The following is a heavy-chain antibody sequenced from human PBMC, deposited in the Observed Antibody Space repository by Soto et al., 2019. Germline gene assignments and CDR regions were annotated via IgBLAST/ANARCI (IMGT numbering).Heavy chain of an antibody. V-gene: IGHV1-18*01. D-gene: IGHD3-22*01. CDR1: GYTFTSYG. Sequence: QVQLVQSGAEVKNPGASVKVSCKASGYTFTSYGISWVRQVPGQGLEWMGWISAYNDITNYAQKLQDRVTMTTDASTSTAYMELRSRRSVETAIYYCAVYDSRGKSYFDYWGQGTLVTVSS. J-gene: IGHJ4*02. CDR2: ISAYNDIT. CDR3: AVYDSRGKSYFDY.